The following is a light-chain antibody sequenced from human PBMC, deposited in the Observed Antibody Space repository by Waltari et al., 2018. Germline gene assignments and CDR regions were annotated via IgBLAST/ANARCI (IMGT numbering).Light chain of an antibody. Sequence: DIQMTQSPSSLSASVGYIVTITCRASQNISNYVAWLQKKAEKAPKLLIYGASSLQSGVPSNCSSSGSGTDFTLTSSSLHPEDFATYYCQQYDSFPRTFGQGTKVEIK. CDR1: QNISNY. V-gene: IGKV1-16*02. CDR3: QQYDSFPRT. J-gene: IGKJ1*01. CDR2: GAS.